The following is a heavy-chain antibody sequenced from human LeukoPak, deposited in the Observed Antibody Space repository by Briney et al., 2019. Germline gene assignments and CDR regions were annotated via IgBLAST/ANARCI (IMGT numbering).Heavy chain of an antibody. CDR3: ARPRDRATMSPDY. D-gene: IGHD5-24*01. CDR1: GFTFSSYS. V-gene: IGHV3-48*04. CDR2: ISSSSSTI. J-gene: IGHJ4*02. Sequence: GGSLRLSCAASGFTFSSYSMNWVRQAPGKGLEWVSYISSSSSTIYYADSVKGRFTISRDNAKNSLYLQMNSLRAEDTAVYYCARPRDRATMSPDYWGQGTLVTVSS.